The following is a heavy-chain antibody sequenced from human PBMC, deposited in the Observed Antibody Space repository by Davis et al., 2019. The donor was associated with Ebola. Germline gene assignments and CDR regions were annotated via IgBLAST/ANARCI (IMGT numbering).Heavy chain of an antibody. CDR3: ARGTSSVIVVQPDY. Sequence: GESLKISCVVSGFTFRDYGMHWVRQAPGKGLEWVTVISFDGSNKYRADSFVGRFTISRDNSKNLVYLQMSSLRPEDTAVYYCARGTSSVIVVQPDYWGQGTMVTVSS. V-gene: IGHV3-30*03. J-gene: IGHJ4*02. D-gene: IGHD1-26*01. CDR2: ISFDGSNK. CDR1: GFTFRDYG.